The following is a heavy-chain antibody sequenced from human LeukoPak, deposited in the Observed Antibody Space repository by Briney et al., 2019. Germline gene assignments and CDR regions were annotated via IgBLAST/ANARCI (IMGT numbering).Heavy chain of an antibody. CDR3: ARSRYCGSTSCRYVPSDY. D-gene: IGHD2-2*01. CDR1: GGTFSSYT. J-gene: IGHJ4*02. V-gene: IGHV1-69*02. CDR2: IIPILGIA. Sequence: GASVKVSCKASGGTFSSYTINWVRQAPGQGLEWMGRIIPILGIASYAQKFQGRVTITADKSTSTAYMELSSLRSEDTAVYYCARSRYCGSTSCRYVPSDYWGQGTLVTVSS.